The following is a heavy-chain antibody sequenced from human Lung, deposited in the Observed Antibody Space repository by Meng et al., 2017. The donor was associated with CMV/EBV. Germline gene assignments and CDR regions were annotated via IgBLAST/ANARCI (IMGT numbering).Heavy chain of an antibody. Sequence: GESXKISXAASGFTFSSYSMNWVRQAPGKGLEWVSSISSSSSYIYYADSVKGRFTISRDNAKNSLYLQMNSLRAEDTAVYYCAPWIVSSSSGEGYWGQGTLVTVSS. J-gene: IGHJ4*02. CDR3: APWIVSSSSGEGY. V-gene: IGHV3-21*01. CDR2: ISSSSSYI. CDR1: GFTFSSYS. D-gene: IGHD6-6*01.